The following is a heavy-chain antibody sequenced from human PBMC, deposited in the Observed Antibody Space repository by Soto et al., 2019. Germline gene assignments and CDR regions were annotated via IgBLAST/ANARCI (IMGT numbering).Heavy chain of an antibody. J-gene: IGHJ5*02. V-gene: IGHV1-69*06. CDR1: GGTFSSYA. CDR3: ASGRRDTAMVNSWFDP. D-gene: IGHD5-18*01. Sequence: QVQLVQSGAEVKKPGSSVKVSCKASGGTFSSYAISWVRQAPGQGLEWMEGTIPIFVTSNYAQKFQARVTITADKSTSTAYMELSSLRSEDTAVYYCASGRRDTAMVNSWFDPWGQGTLVTVSS. CDR2: TIPIFVTS.